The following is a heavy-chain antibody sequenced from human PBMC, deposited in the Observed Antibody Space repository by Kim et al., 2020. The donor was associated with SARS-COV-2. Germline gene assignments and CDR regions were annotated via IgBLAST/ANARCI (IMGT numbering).Heavy chain of an antibody. J-gene: IGHJ6*02. CDR3: AREHNPKGSRYYYYGMDV. CDR1: GFTFSSYG. CDR2: IWYDGSNK. V-gene: IGHV3-33*01. Sequence: GGSLRLSCAASGFTFSSYGMHWVRQAPGKGLEWVAVIWYDGSNKYYADSVKGRFTISRDNSKNTLYLQMNSLRAEDTAVYYCAREHNPKGSRYYYYGMDVWGQGTTVTVSS. D-gene: IGHD3-10*01.